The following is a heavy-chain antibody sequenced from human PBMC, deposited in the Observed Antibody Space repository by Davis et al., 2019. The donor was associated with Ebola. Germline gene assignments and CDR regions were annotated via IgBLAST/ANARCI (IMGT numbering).Heavy chain of an antibody. CDR2: IYHSGST. CDR1: GGSISSSNW. V-gene: IGHV4-4*02. CDR3: ARVGVVVVAASLYYYYGMDV. Sequence: SETLSLTCAVSGGSISSSNWWSWVRQPPGKGLEWIGEIYHSGSTNYNPSLKSRVTISVDKSKNQFSLKLSSVTAADTAVYYCARVGVVVVAASLYYYYGMDVWGKGTTVTVSS. J-gene: IGHJ6*04. D-gene: IGHD2-15*01.